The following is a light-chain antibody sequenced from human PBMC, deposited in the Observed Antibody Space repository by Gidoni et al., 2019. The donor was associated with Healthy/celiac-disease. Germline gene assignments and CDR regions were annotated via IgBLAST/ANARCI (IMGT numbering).Light chain of an antibody. CDR2: AAS. J-gene: IGKJ4*01. CDR3: RQSYRTPLL. Sequence: DIQMTLSPSSLSASVGDRVTITCRASQSISSYLNWYQQKPGKAPKPLIYAASSLQSGVPSGFSGRGSGTDFTLTISSRQPQEFATYYCRQSYRTPLLFGGGTKVEIK. CDR1: QSISSY. V-gene: IGKV1-39*01.